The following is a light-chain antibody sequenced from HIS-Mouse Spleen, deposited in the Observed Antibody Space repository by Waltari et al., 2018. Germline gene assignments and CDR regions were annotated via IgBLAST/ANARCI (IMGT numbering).Light chain of an antibody. V-gene: IGLV2-23*01. Sequence: QSALTQPASVSGSPGQSITISCTGTSSDVGSYNLVSWYQKHPGKAPKPLIYEGSKRPSGVSNRFSGSKSGNTASLTISGLQAEDEADYYCCSYAGSSTWVFGGGTKLTVL. CDR1: SSDVGSYNL. CDR2: EGS. J-gene: IGLJ3*02. CDR3: CSYAGSSTWV.